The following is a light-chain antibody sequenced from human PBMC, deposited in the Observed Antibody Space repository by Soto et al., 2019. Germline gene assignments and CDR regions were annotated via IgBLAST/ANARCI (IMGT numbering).Light chain of an antibody. J-gene: IGLJ1*01. V-gene: IGLV2-8*01. CDR2: EVS. Sequence: QSVMTQHPSAFGFPGQSVTISCTGTSSDVGGYNYVSWYQQHPGRAPKLMIYEVSKRPSGVPDRFSGSKSGNTASLTVSGLQAEDEADYYCSSYAGTHIVFGIGTKVTVL. CDR3: SSYAGTHIV. CDR1: SSDVGGYNY.